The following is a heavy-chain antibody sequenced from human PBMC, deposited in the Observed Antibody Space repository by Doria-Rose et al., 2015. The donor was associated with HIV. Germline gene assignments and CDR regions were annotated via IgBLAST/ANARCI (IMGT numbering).Heavy chain of an antibody. CDR1: GVSLSSPGMG. CDR2: IFSDDER. CDR3: ARIKSSRWYHKYYFDF. Sequence: SGPVLVKPTETLTLTCTVSGVSLSSPGMGVSWIRQPPGKALEWLANIFSDDERSYKTSLKSRLTIARCTSKSQVVLTMTDMDPVDTATYYCARIKSSRWYHKYYFDFWGREPWSSSPQ. V-gene: IGHV2-26*01. D-gene: IGHD6-13*01. J-gene: IGHJ4*02.